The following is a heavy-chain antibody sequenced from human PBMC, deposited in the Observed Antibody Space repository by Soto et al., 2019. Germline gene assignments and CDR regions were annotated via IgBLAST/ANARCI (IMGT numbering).Heavy chain of an antibody. CDR2: ISYDGSNK. J-gene: IGHJ6*03. CDR1: GFTFSSYA. Sequence: GGSLKLSCAASGFTFSSYAMHWVRQAPGKGLEWVAVISYDGSNKYYADSVKGRFTISRDNSKNTLYLQMNSLRAEDTAVYYCARDPFDGGSSYYMDVWGKGTTVTVSS. V-gene: IGHV3-30*04. D-gene: IGHD2-15*01. CDR3: ARDPFDGGSSYYMDV.